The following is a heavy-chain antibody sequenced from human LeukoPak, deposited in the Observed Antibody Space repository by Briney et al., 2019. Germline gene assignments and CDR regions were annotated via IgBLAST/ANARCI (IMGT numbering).Heavy chain of an antibody. CDR2: IRSRGNNYAT. V-gene: IGHV3-73*01. CDR1: GCTFSGSA. J-gene: IGHJ4*02. D-gene: IGHD3-10*01. Sequence: GGSLRLSCAASGCTFSGSAMHWVRQASGKGLEWVGRIRSRGNNYATAYAASVKGILTSSRDDSKNTAYLQMNSLKTEYSAVYYCTRLYDSEFDYWGQGTLVTVSS. CDR3: TRLYDSEFDY.